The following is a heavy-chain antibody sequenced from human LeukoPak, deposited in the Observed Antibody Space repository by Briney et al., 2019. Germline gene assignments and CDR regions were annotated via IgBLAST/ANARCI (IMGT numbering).Heavy chain of an antibody. CDR1: GYTFTSYD. CDR2: MNPNSGNT. J-gene: IGHJ6*03. D-gene: IGHD5-12*01. Sequence: ASVKVSCKASGYTFTSYDINWVRQATGQGLEWMGWMNPNSGNTGYAQKFQGRVTMTRNTSISTAYMELSSLRSEDTAVYYCARKAVDIVATIRDYYYYMDVWGKGTTVTISS. CDR3: ARKAVDIVATIRDYYYYMDV. V-gene: IGHV1-8*01.